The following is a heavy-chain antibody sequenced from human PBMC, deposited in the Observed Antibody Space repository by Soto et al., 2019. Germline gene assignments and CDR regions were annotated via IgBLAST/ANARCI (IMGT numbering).Heavy chain of an antibody. J-gene: IGHJ4*02. D-gene: IGHD1-26*01. CDR2: MQPSTGRT. CDR3: ARGVSAGVDY. V-gene: IGHV1-8*01. CDR1: GYSFTSLD. Sequence: ASVKVSCKASGYSFTSLDINCVRQTAGQGLEWMGWMQPSTGRTGYAQKFQGRATMTMDTSINTAYMELTTLTSDDTAFYYCARGVSAGVDYWGQGTLVTVSS.